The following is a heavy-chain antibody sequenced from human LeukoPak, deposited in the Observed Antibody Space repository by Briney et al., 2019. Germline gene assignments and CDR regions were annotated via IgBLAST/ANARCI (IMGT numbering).Heavy chain of an antibody. Sequence: SQTLSLTCSVSGGSISSGSYYWGWIRQPPGKGLEWIGSIYYSGSTYYNPSLKSRVTISVDTSKNQFSLKLSSVTAADTAVYYCARSRTYYDFWSGYYLFDYWGQGTLVTVSS. CDR1: GGSISSGSYY. CDR2: IYYSGST. CDR3: ARSRTYYDFWSGYYLFDY. V-gene: IGHV4-39*01. D-gene: IGHD3-3*01. J-gene: IGHJ4*02.